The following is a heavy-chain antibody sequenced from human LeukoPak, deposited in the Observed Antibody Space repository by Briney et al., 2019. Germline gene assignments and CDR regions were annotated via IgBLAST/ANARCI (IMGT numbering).Heavy chain of an antibody. J-gene: IGHJ4*02. D-gene: IGHD6-19*01. CDR2: IRSKAYGGTP. CDR3: TKAGSGWLDFFDY. Sequence: GSLRLSCTASGFPFRDYAMSWVRQAPGKGLEGVGFIRSKAYGGTPEYAASVKGRFTISRDDSKSIAYLQMNSLKTEDTAVYYCTKAGSGWLDFFDYWGQGTLVTVSS. CDR1: GFPFRDYA. V-gene: IGHV3-49*04.